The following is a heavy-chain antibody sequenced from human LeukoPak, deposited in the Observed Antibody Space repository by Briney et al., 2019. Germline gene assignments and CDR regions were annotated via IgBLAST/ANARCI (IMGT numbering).Heavy chain of an antibody. J-gene: IGHJ3*02. V-gene: IGHV3-21*01. D-gene: IGHD3-22*01. Sequence: GGSLRLSCAASGFTFSSHTMIWVRQAPGEGLEWVSSISSSNTYIYYADSVQGRFTISRDNAKNTLYLQMNSLRAEDTAVYYCARDRQLGGRQYYYDTTDAFDIWGQGTMVTVSS. CDR1: GFTFSSHT. CDR3: ARDRQLGGRQYYYDTTDAFDI. CDR2: ISSSNTYI.